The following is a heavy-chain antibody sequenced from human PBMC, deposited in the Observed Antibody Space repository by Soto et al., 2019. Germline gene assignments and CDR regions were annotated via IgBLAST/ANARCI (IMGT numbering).Heavy chain of an antibody. CDR2: INPNSGDT. J-gene: IGHJ4*02. Sequence: ASVKVSCKASGYTFTGYYMHWVRQAPGQGLEWMGWINPNSGDTKYAQKFQGRVTMTRDTSTRTAYMEVSGLTSDDTAVYYCARSLSTIGGRPDSWGQGTLVTVSS. V-gene: IGHV1-2*02. CDR1: GYTFTGYY. CDR3: ARSLSTIGGRPDS. D-gene: IGHD6-6*01.